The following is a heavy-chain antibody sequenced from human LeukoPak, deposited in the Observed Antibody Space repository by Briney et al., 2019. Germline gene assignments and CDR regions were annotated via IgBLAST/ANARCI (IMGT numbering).Heavy chain of an antibody. CDR2: ISGSGGST. J-gene: IGHJ4*02. Sequence: GGSLRLSCAASGFTFSSYAMSWLRQAPGKGLEGVSAISGSGGSTYYADSVKGRFTISRDNSKNTLYLQMNSLRAEDTAVYYCAKGVDTAMVTFFDYWGQGTLVTVSS. CDR3: AKGVDTAMVTFFDY. V-gene: IGHV3-23*01. CDR1: GFTFSSYA. D-gene: IGHD5-18*01.